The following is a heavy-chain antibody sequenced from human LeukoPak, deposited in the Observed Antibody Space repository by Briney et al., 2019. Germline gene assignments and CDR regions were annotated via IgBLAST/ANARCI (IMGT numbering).Heavy chain of an antibody. J-gene: IGHJ6*02. Sequence: PGGSLRLSCVASGFTFSNYWLHWVRQAPGKGLVWVSRINIDESTANYADSVKGRLTISRDNAKNTLYPQMNSLRAEDTAVYYCARNEYSSSGSGQVDVWGQGTTVTVSS. CDR2: INIDESTA. CDR1: GFTFSNYW. D-gene: IGHD5-18*01. CDR3: ARNEYSSSGSGQVDV. V-gene: IGHV3-74*01.